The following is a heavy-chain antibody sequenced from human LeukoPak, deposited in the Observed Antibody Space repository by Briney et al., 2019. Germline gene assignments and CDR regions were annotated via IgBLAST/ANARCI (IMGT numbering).Heavy chain of an antibody. D-gene: IGHD6-19*01. CDR3: ARGAGWSPFDY. CDR2: ISYDGSNK. Sequence: GRSLRLSCAASGFTFSNYAMHWVRQAPGKGLEWVAVISYDGSNKYYADSVKGRFTISRDNSKNTLYLQMNSLRAEDTAVYYCARGAGWSPFDYWGQGTLVTVSS. V-gene: IGHV3-30*04. J-gene: IGHJ4*02. CDR1: GFTFSNYA.